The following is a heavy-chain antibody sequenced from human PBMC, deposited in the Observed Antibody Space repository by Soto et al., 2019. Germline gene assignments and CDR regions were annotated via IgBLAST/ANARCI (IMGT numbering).Heavy chain of an antibody. Sequence: GGSLRLSCAASEFIFSSYAMSWVRQAPGKGPEWVAVISDTGGGTYYADSVKGRFTISRDNSKNTLYLQMNSLRAEDTGLSYCVKDAGGGPYSTAWYEFDYWGQGTQVTVSS. V-gene: IGHV3-23*01. CDR2: ISDTGGGT. CDR3: VKDAGGGPYSTAWYEFDY. J-gene: IGHJ4*02. D-gene: IGHD2-2*01. CDR1: EFIFSSYA.